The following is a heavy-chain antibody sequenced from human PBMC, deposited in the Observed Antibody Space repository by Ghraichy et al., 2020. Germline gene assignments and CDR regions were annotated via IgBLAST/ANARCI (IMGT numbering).Heavy chain of an antibody. Sequence: SETLSLTCTVSGGSISSYYWSWIRQPPGKGLEWIGYIYYSGSTNYNPSLKSRVTISVDTSKNQFSLKLSSVTAADTAVYYCASSGGYSSFPAQYYFDYWGQGTLVTVS. CDR1: GGSISSYY. V-gene: IGHV4-59*01. J-gene: IGHJ4*02. D-gene: IGHD6-13*01. CDR3: ASSGGYSSFPAQYYFDY. CDR2: IYYSGST.